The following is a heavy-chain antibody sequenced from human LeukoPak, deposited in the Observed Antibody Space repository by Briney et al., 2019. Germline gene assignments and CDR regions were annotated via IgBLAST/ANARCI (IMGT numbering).Heavy chain of an antibody. V-gene: IGHV4-34*01. CDR1: GGTFSGYY. J-gene: IGHJ4*02. Sequence: SETLSLTCAVYGGTFSGYYWNWTRQPPGKGLEWIGEINHSGSTNYNPSLKSRVTISVDASKKQFSLKLSSVTAADTAVYYCARGVGYSNYWGQGTLVTVSS. CDR2: INHSGST. CDR3: ARGVGYSNY. D-gene: IGHD4-11*01.